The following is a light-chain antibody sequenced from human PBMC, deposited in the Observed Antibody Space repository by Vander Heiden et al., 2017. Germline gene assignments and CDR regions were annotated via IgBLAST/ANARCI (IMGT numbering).Light chain of an antibody. Sequence: EIVLTQSPATLSLSPGERATLSCRASQSVSSYLAWYQQKPGQAPRLLIYDASNRATGIPARFSGSGSGTDFTLTISSLDPEDFAVYYCQRRSNWPQTFGQGTKVEIK. CDR2: DAS. J-gene: IGKJ1*01. V-gene: IGKV3-11*01. CDR1: QSVSSY. CDR3: QRRSNWPQT.